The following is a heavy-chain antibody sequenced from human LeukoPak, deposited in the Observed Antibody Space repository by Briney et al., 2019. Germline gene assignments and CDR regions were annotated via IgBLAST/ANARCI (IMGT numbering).Heavy chain of an antibody. CDR3: ARVGDY. J-gene: IGHJ4*02. CDR1: GGSISSGSYY. D-gene: IGHD3-16*01. Sequence: PSETLSLTCTVSGGSISSGSYYWSWIRQPAGKGLGWIGRIYTSGSTNYNPSLKSRVTISVDTSKNQFSLKLSSVTAADTAVYYCARVGDYWGQGTLVTVSS. CDR2: IYTSGST. V-gene: IGHV4-61*02.